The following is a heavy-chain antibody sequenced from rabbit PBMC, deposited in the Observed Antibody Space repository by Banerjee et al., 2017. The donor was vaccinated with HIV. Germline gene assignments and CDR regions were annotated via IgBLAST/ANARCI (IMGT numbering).Heavy chain of an antibody. J-gene: IGHJ2*01. CDR2: IYAGSGGST. V-gene: IGHV1S45*01. CDR3: ARWVSCAITGSACALDP. CDR1: GFSFSSSYW. D-gene: IGHD4-2*01. Sequence: QEQLEESGGDLVKPEGSLTLTCTASGFSFSSSYWICWVRQAPGKGLELIACIYAGSGGSTYYANWAKGRFTISKTSSTTVTLQVTSLTAADTATYFCARWVSCAITGSACALDPWGPGTLVTVS.